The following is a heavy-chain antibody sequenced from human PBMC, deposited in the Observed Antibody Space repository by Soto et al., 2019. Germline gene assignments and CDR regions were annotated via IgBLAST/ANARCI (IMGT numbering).Heavy chain of an antibody. V-gene: IGHV1-46*01. D-gene: IGHD2-2*01. Sequence: ASVKVSCKTSGYTFTSFQMHWVRQAPGQGLEWVGIINPENGRTRYARNFQGRVTMTSDTSTRTIYMELSSLRSEDTAVYYCANCRLPAIPAAADYWGQGTLVTVSS. J-gene: IGHJ4*02. CDR2: INPENGRT. CDR1: GYTFTSFQ. CDR3: ANCRLPAIPAAADY.